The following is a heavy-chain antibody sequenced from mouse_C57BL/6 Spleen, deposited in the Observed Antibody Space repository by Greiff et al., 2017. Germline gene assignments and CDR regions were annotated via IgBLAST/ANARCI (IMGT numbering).Heavy chain of an antibody. CDR1: GYTFTSYW. CDR3: ARENYGYDGGFAY. V-gene: IGHV1-59*01. Sequence: VQLQQPGAELVRPGTSVKLSCKASGYTFTSYWMHWVKQRPGQGLEWIGVIDPSDSYTNYNQKFKGKATLTVDTSSSTAYMQLSSLTSEDSAVYYCARENYGYDGGFAYWGQGTLVTVSA. D-gene: IGHD2-2*01. J-gene: IGHJ3*01. CDR2: IDPSDSYT.